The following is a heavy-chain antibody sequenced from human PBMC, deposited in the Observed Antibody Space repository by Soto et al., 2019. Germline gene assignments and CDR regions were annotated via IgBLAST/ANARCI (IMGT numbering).Heavy chain of an antibody. CDR3: ARRRSGSYLYYFDY. J-gene: IGHJ4*02. Sequence: QVQLQASGPGLVKPSETLSLTCTVYGGSISTYYWIWIRQTPGKGLEWIGYIYYSGSTNYNPSLKSRVTMSVDTSKNLFYRKLSSVTAADTAVYYCARRRSGSYLYYFDYWGPGTLVTVAS. D-gene: IGHD1-26*01. CDR2: IYYSGST. CDR1: GGSISTYY. V-gene: IGHV4-59*01.